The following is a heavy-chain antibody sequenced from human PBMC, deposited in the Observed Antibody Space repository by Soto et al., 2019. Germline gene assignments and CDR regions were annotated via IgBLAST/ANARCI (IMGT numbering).Heavy chain of an antibody. CDR3: AKDLPAAGFDP. V-gene: IGHV3-23*01. CDR1: GFTFSSYA. CDR2: ISGSGGST. D-gene: IGHD6-13*01. J-gene: IGHJ5*02. Sequence: GESLKISCAASGFTFSSYAMSWVRQAPGKGLEWVSAISGSGGSTYYADSVKGRFTISRDNSKNTLYLQMNSLRAEDTAVYYCAKDLPAAGFDPWGQGTLVTVSS.